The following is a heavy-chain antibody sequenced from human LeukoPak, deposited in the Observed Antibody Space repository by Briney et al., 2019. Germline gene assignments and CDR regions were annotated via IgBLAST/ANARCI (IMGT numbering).Heavy chain of an antibody. CDR3: ASLYSDYGDY. J-gene: IGHJ4*02. CDR1: GFTFRNYA. D-gene: IGHD4/OR15-4a*01. Sequence: PGGSLRLSCAASGFTFRNYAMSWVRQARGKGLEWVSGIIASGATTVYADPVKGRFTISRNNSRDTLFLQMNSLRVDDTAMYYCASLYSDYGDYWGQGALVTVSS. CDR2: IIASGATT. V-gene: IGHV3-23*01.